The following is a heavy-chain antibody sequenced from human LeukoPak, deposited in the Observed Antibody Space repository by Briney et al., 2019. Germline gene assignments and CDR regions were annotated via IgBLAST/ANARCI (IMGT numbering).Heavy chain of an antibody. CDR3: AKDTSYGSGSSDY. CDR2: ISGSGGST. CDR1: GFTFSSYW. J-gene: IGHJ4*02. D-gene: IGHD3-10*01. V-gene: IGHV3-23*01. Sequence: PGGSLRLSCAASGFTFSSYWMSWVRQAPGKGLEWVSAISGSGGSTYYADSVKGRFTISRDNSKNTLYLQMNSLRAEDTAVYYCAKDTSYGSGSSDYWGQGTLVTVSS.